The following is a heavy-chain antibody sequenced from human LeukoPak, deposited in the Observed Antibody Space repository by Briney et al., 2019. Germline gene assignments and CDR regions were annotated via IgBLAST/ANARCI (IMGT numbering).Heavy chain of an antibody. Sequence: GGSLRLSCAASGFTFSSYEMNWARHAPGKGLEWVSYISSSGSTIYYADSVKGRFTISRDNSQNTVSLQVNNLRTEDTALYYCAKTSLSDASGHYYYMDVWGKGTTVTVSS. J-gene: IGHJ6*03. CDR2: ISSSGSTI. D-gene: IGHD3-3*01. CDR3: AKTSLSDASGHYYYMDV. V-gene: IGHV3-48*03. CDR1: GFTFSSYE.